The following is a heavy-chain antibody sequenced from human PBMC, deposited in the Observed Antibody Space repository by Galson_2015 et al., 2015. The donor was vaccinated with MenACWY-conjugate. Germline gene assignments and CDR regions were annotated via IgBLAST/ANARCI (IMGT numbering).Heavy chain of an antibody. CDR2: IDWDDDK. D-gene: IGHD2-15*01. CDR1: GFSLSTRGMR. V-gene: IGHV2-70*04. CDR3: VRTSYCSGGRCYSPFDF. J-gene: IGHJ4*02. Sequence: PALVKPTQTLTLTCTFSGFSLSTRGMRVNWVRQPPGKALEWLARIDWDDDKLYNTSLRTRLTISKDTSKNQVVLTMTNMDPVDTAPYYCVRTSYCSGGRCYSPFDFGGQGTLVTVSS.